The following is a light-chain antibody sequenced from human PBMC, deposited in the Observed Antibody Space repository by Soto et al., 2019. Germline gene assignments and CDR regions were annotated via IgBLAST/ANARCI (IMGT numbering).Light chain of an antibody. J-gene: IGLJ1*01. Sequence: QSVLTQPPSVSGAPGQRVSISCTWNSSNIGAGYDVHWYQKGLHTAPKLMIYDVSNRPSGVSNRFSGSKSGNTASLTISGLQAEDEAEYYCVSYTTFSSYVFGTGTKVTVL. CDR1: SSNIGAGYD. CDR2: DVS. CDR3: VSYTTFSSYV. V-gene: IGLV1-40*01.